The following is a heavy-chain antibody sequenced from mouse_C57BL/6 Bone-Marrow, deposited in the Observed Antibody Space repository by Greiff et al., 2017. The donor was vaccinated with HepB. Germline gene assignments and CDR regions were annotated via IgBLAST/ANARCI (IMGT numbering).Heavy chain of an antibody. CDR2: IYPGSGST. Sequence: QVQLQQPGAELVKPGASVKMSCKASGYTFTSYWITWVKQRPGQGLEWIGDIYPGSGSTNYNEKFKSKATLTVDTSSSTAYMQLSSLTSEDSAVYYCARNTYYYGSSPSWCFDVWGTGTTVTVSS. D-gene: IGHD1-1*01. V-gene: IGHV1-55*01. J-gene: IGHJ1*03. CDR1: GYTFTSYW. CDR3: ARNTYYYGSSPSWCFDV.